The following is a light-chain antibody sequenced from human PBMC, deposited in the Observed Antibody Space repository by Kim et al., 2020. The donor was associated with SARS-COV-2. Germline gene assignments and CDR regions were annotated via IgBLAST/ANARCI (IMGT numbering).Light chain of an antibody. J-gene: IGKJ1*01. V-gene: IGKV1-6*01. CDR2: AAS. CDR1: QGITNE. CDR3: LQDYNYLWT. Sequence: AIQMTQSPPSLSASVGDRVNITCRASQGITNELDWYQQKPGRAPKLLIYAASSLQGGFPSRFSGSGSGTDFTLTISSLQPEDFATYYCLQDYNYLWTFGQGTKVDIK.